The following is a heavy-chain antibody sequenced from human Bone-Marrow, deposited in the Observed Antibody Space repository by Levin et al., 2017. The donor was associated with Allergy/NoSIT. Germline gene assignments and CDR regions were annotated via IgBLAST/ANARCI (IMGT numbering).Heavy chain of an antibody. CDR2: ISSSSSII. Sequence: GGSLRLSCAASGFTFSSYSMNWVRQAPGKGLEWVSYISSSSSIIYYADSVKGRFTISRDNAKNSLYLQMNSLRAEDTAVYYCARSDADFWSTYYYYNMDVWGQGTTLIVSS. CDR3: ARSDADFWSTYYYYNMDV. CDR1: GFTFSSYS. D-gene: IGHD2-8*02. V-gene: IGHV3-48*04. J-gene: IGHJ6*02.